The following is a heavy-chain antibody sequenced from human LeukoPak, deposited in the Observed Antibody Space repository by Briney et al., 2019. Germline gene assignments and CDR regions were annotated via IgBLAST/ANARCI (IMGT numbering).Heavy chain of an antibody. D-gene: IGHD3-10*01. V-gene: IGHV1-8*03. J-gene: IGHJ5*02. CDR3: ARDGRGSGSSWFDP. Sequence: ASVKVSCKASGYSFTNYDINWVRQATGQGLEWMGWRNPKSDDTGYSQKFQGRVFITRDTSINTAYMELSSLGSDDTAVYYCARDGRGSGSSWFDPWGQGTLVTVSS. CDR2: RNPKSDDT. CDR1: GYSFTNYD.